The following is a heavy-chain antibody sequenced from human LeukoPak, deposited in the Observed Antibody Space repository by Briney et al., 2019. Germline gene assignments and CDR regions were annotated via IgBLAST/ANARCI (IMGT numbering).Heavy chain of an antibody. Sequence: SETLSLTCTVSGGSISSYYWSWIRQPPGKGLEWIGYIYYSGSTNYNPSLKSRVTISVDTSKNQFSLQLNSVTPEDTAVYYCARVVGAENWFDPWGQGTLVTVSS. CDR3: ARVVGAENWFDP. CDR2: IYYSGST. CDR1: GGSISSYY. V-gene: IGHV4-59*12. J-gene: IGHJ5*02. D-gene: IGHD1-26*01.